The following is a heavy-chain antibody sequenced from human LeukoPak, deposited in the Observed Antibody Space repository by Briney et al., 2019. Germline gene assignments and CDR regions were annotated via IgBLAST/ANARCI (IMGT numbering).Heavy chain of an antibody. D-gene: IGHD2-2*02. CDR1: GGTVSSYA. CDR3: ARDLSDIVVVPAAIAWFDP. V-gene: IGHV1-69*13. CDR2: IIPIFGTA. J-gene: IGHJ5*02. Sequence: GASVKVSCKASGGTVSSYAISWVRQAPGQGLEWMGGIIPIFGTANYAQKFQGRVTITADESPSTAYMELSSLRSEDTAVYYCARDLSDIVVVPAAIAWFDPWGQGTQVTVSS.